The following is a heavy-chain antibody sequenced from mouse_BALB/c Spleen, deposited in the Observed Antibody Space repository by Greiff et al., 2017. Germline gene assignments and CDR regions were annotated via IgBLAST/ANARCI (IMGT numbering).Heavy chain of an antibody. CDR3: ARYRYYGSSRYWYFDV. V-gene: IGHV1-77*01. CDR2: IYPGSGNT. Sequence: QVQLQQSGAELARPGASVKLSCKASGYPFTDYYINWVKQRTGQGLEWIGEIYPGSGNTYYNEKFKGKATLTADKYSSTAYMQLSSLTSEDSAVYFCARYRYYGSSRYWYFDVWGAGTTVTVSS. CDR1: GYPFTDYY. J-gene: IGHJ1*01. D-gene: IGHD1-1*01.